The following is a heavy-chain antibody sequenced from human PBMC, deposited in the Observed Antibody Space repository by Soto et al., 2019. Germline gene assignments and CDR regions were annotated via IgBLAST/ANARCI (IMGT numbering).Heavy chain of an antibody. Sequence: ASVKVSCKASGYTFTSYAMHWVRQAPGQRLEWMGWINAGNGNTKYSQKFQGRVTITRDTSASTAYMELSSLRSEDTAVYYCARVCSGGSCYHYYFDYWGQGTLVTVSS. CDR3: ARVCSGGSCYHYYFDY. J-gene: IGHJ4*02. V-gene: IGHV1-3*01. CDR1: GYTFTSYA. CDR2: INAGNGNT. D-gene: IGHD2-15*01.